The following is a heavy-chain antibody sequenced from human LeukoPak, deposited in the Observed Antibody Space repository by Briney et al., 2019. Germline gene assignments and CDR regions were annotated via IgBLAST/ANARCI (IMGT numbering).Heavy chain of an antibody. J-gene: IGHJ4*02. Sequence: GGSLRLSCAASGFTFSNYEMHWVRQAPGKGLEWVSYISSSGSDIYYADSVKGRFTISRDNAKNSLYLHMNSLRAEDTAVYSCARDYGGSSPFDYGGQGTLVTVSS. CDR1: GFTFSNYE. CDR2: ISSSGSDI. V-gene: IGHV3-48*03. CDR3: ARDYGGSSPFDY. D-gene: IGHD4-23*01.